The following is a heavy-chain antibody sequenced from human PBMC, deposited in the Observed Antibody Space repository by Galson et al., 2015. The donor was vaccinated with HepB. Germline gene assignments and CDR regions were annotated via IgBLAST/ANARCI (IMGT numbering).Heavy chain of an antibody. CDR2: ISAYNGNT. CDR3: ARRPYYDSLIDY. D-gene: IGHD3-22*01. V-gene: IGHV1-18*04. CDR1: GYTFTSYG. Sequence: SVKVSCKASGYTFTSYGIGWVRQAPGQGLECMGWISAYNGNTNYEQKFQGRVTMTTDTSTRTAYMELRSLSSGDTAVYYRARRPYYDSLIDYWGQGTLVAVSS. J-gene: IGHJ4*02.